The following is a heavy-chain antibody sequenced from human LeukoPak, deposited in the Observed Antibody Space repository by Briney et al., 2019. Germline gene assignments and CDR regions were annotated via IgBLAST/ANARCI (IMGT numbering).Heavy chain of an antibody. CDR3: AKKKQLGTGDAFDI. J-gene: IGHJ3*02. Sequence: PGGSLRLSCAASGFTFSSYGMQWVRQAPGKGLEWVAVISNDGSNKYYADSVKGRFTISRDNSKNTLYLQMDSLRAEDTAVYYCAKKKQLGTGDAFDIWGQGTMVTVSS. V-gene: IGHV3-30*18. CDR1: GFTFSSYG. CDR2: ISNDGSNK. D-gene: IGHD5-18*01.